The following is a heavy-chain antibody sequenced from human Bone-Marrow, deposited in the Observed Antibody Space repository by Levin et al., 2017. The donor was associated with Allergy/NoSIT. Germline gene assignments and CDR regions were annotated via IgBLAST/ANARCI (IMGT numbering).Heavy chain of an antibody. CDR1: GGSISAYY. CDR3: ARLKSGYDYVGGNNFYYYMDV. D-gene: IGHD5-12*01. J-gene: IGHJ6*03. CDR2: MHFTGIT. Sequence: SQTLSLTCTVSGGSISAYYWNWIRQTPGKGLEWIGYMHFTGITKYIPSLKSRVTISIDTSKNQFSLKLTSVGVADTGTYYCARLKSGYDYVGGNNFYYYMDVWGKGTSVTVSS. V-gene: IGHV4-59*13.